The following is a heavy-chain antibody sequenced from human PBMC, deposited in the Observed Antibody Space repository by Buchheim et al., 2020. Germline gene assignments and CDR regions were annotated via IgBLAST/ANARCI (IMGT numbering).Heavy chain of an antibody. CDR3: ARDRGAHDFGPIDY. V-gene: IGHV4-31*03. J-gene: IGHJ4*02. CDR1: GVSINTGTFY. CDR2: VYYTGRA. Sequence: QVQLQESGPGLVKPSQTPSLTCTVSGVSINTGTFYWSWIRQHPGKGLEWIGYVYYTGRAYSNPSLKSRVSMSVDTSQNQSSLNLASVTAADTAVYYCARDRGAHDFGPIDYWGQGAL. D-gene: IGHD4-17*01.